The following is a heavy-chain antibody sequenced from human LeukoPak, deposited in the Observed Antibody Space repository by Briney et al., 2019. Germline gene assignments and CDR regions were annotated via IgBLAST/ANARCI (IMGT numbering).Heavy chain of an antibody. V-gene: IGHV4-34*01. CDR1: GGSFSGYY. CDR2: INHSGST. Sequence: PSETLSLTCAIYGGSFSGYYWSWIRQPPGKGLKWIGEINHSGSTNYNPSLKSRVTISVDTSKNQFSLKLSSVTAADTAVYYCARGLGRITIFGVVTYFDYWGQGTLVTVSS. D-gene: IGHD3-3*01. J-gene: IGHJ4*02. CDR3: ARGLGRITIFGVVTYFDY.